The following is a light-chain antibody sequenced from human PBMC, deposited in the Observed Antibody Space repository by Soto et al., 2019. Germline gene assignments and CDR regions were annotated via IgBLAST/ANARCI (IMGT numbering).Light chain of an antibody. CDR3: AAQTTGSTVI. V-gene: IGLV2-14*01. CDR1: SSDVGSYNF. Sequence: QSALPQPASVSGSPGQSITISFTGTSSDVGSYNFVSWYQQHPGKAPELMLYDVSNRPSGLSNGFSGSKSGNTASLTISGLQAEDEDDHYCAAQTTGSTVIFGGGTKLTVL. CDR2: DVS. J-gene: IGLJ2*01.